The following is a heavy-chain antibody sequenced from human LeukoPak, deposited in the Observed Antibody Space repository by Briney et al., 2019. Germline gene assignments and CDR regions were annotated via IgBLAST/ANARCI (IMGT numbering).Heavy chain of an antibody. Sequence: SETLSLTCTVSSGSISSSSYYWGWIRQPPGKGLEWIGSIYYSGSTYYNPSLKSRVTISVDTSKNQFSLKLSSVTAADTAVYYCATNFDWLEGFDPWGQGTLVTVSS. J-gene: IGHJ5*02. CDR3: ATNFDWLEGFDP. D-gene: IGHD3-9*01. CDR2: IYYSGST. CDR1: SGSISSSSYY. V-gene: IGHV4-39*07.